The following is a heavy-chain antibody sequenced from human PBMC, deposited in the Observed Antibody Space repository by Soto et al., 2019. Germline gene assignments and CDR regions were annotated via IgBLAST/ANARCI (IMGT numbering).Heavy chain of an antibody. CDR3: AREGGGYYDFWSGPGYYYYMDV. CDR1: GFTFSSYG. J-gene: IGHJ6*03. CDR2: IWYDGSNK. V-gene: IGHV3-33*01. Sequence: QVQLVESGGGVVQPGRSLRLSCAASGFTFSSYGMHWVRQAPGKGLEWVAVIWYDGSNKYYADSVKGRFTISRDNSKNTLYLQMNSLRAEDTAVYYCAREGGGYYDFWSGPGYYYYMDVWGKGTTVTVS. D-gene: IGHD3-3*01.